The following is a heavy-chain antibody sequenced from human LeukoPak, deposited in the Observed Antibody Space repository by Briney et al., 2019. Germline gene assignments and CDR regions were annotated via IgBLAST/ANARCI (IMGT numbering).Heavy chain of an antibody. CDR1: GFTFSSYW. V-gene: IGHV3-7*01. D-gene: IGHD3-10*01. CDR2: IKQDGSEK. CDR3: ARGGRYYGSGSYWYFDY. J-gene: IGHJ4*02. Sequence: AGGSLRLSCAASGFTFSSYWMSWVRQAPGKGLEWVANIKQDGSEKYYVDSVKGRFTISRDNAKNSLYLQMNSLRAEDTAVYYCARGGRYYGSGSYWYFDYWGQGTLVTVSS.